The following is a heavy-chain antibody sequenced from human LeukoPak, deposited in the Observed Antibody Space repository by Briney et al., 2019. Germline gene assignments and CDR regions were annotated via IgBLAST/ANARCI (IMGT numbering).Heavy chain of an antibody. J-gene: IGHJ4*02. CDR3: ARSYYDSGGYYTEFAN. D-gene: IGHD3-22*01. V-gene: IGHV4-4*07. CDR2: IYGSRST. Sequence: SETLSLTCTVSGGSISSSYWSWLRQPAGKGLEWIGRIYGSRSTDYNPSLRSRITMSGDASRNKFSLKVTSVTAADTAVYFCARSYYDSGGYYTEFANWGQGTLVTVSS. CDR1: GGSISSSY.